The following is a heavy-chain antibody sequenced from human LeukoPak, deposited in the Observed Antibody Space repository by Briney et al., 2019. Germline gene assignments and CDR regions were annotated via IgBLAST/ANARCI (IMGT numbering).Heavy chain of an antibody. Sequence: SETLSLTCTVSGGSVSSSGYYWGWIRQPPGKGLEWIGTIYYAGRTYYNPSLKSRVTISVDTSKNQFSLKLSSLTAADTAVYYCARYDSSGYYPVSHDAFDIWGQGTMVTVSS. CDR2: IYYAGRT. J-gene: IGHJ3*02. V-gene: IGHV4-39*01. CDR3: ARYDSSGYYPVSHDAFDI. D-gene: IGHD3-22*01. CDR1: GGSVSSSGYY.